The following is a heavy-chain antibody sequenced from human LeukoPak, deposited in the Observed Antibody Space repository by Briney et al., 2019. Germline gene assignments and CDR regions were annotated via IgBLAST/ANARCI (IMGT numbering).Heavy chain of an antibody. Sequence: ASVKVSCKASGYTFTGYYMHWVRQAPGQGLEWMGRINPNSGGTNYAQKFQGRVTMTRNTSISTAYMELSRLRSDDTAVYYCARVMATTGYDAFDIWGQGTMVTVSS. CDR2: INPNSGGT. CDR1: GYTFTGYY. CDR3: ARVMATTGYDAFDI. J-gene: IGHJ3*02. V-gene: IGHV1-2*06. D-gene: IGHD5-24*01.